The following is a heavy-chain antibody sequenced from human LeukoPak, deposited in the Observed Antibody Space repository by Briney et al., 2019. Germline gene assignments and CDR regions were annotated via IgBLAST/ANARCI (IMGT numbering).Heavy chain of an antibody. Sequence: GGSLRLSCAASGFRPGGSDMSWVRQAPGKGLGWVSTVSYRGGGTYYADSVKGRFTISRDNSKSTLYLQMNSLGAEDTAVYYCAKEDRGGSGWRNYFDQWGQGTRVTVSS. D-gene: IGHD6-19*01. V-gene: IGHV3-23*01. CDR3: AKEDRGGSGWRNYFDQ. CDR2: VSYRGGGT. CDR1: GFRPGGSD. J-gene: IGHJ4*02.